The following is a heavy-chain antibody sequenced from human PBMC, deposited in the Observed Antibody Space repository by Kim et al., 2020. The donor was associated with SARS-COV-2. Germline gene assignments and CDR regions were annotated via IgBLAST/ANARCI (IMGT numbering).Heavy chain of an antibody. D-gene: IGHD3-3*01. V-gene: IGHV3-23*01. CDR2: ISGSGGST. CDR1: GFTFSSYA. J-gene: IGHJ5*02. Sequence: GGSLRLSCAASGFTFSSYAMSWVRQAPGKGLEWVSAISGSGGSTYYADSVKGRFTISRDNSKNTLYLQMNSLRAEDTAVYYCAKDLYTIFGVVIQNNWFDPWGQGTLVTVSS. CDR3: AKDLYTIFGVVIQNNWFDP.